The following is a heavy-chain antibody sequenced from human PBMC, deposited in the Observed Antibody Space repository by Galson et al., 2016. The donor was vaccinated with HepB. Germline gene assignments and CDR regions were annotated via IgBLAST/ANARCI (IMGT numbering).Heavy chain of an antibody. V-gene: IGHV3-7*04. Sequence: SLRLSCAASRLTFSTYWMTWVRQAPGNGLEWVANINQNGGRTNYVDSVKGRFTISRDNAKNLLYLQMNSLRPEDTAIYYCARDRSPAQANNWYDALDIWGQGTLVTVSS. CDR1: RLTFSTYW. J-gene: IGHJ3*02. D-gene: IGHD2-15*01. CDR3: ARDRSPAQANNWYDALDI. CDR2: INQNGGRT.